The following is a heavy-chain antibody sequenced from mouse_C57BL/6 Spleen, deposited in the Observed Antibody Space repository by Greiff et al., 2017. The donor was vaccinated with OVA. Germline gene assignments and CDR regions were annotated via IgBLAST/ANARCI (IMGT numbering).Heavy chain of an antibody. J-gene: IGHJ2*01. CDR1: GYTFTSYW. CDR3: AREGDYYGSREGY. V-gene: IGHV1-52*01. CDR2: IDPSDSET. Sequence: QVQLQQPGAELVRPGSSVKLSCKASGYTFTSYWMHWVKQRPIQGLEWIGNIDPSDSETHYNQKFKDKATLTVDKSSSTAYMQLSSLTSEDSAVYYCAREGDYYGSREGYWGQGTTLTVSS. D-gene: IGHD1-1*01.